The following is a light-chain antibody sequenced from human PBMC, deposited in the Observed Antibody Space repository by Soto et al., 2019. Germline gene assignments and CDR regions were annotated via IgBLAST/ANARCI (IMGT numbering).Light chain of an antibody. V-gene: IGLV1-44*01. CDR1: ASNIGSNF. CDR3: ATWDDNVKGPV. Sequence: QSVLTQPPSASGPPGQRVTISCSGRASNIGSNFVSWYQVVPGTAPKLLIYTNSHRPSGVPDRFSGSRSGTFASLDISGLQSDDEADYFCATWDDNVKGPVFGGGTKLTVL. CDR2: TNS. J-gene: IGLJ2*01.